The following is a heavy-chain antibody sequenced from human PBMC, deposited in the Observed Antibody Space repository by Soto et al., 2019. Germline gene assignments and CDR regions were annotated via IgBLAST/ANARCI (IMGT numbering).Heavy chain of an antibody. CDR1: GGSISSYF. J-gene: IGHJ4*02. V-gene: IGHV4-59*08. Sequence: SETLSLTCTVSGGSISSYFWSWIRQPPGKGLEWIGYFYYSGSTNYNPSLKSRVTISVDTSKNQFSLKLSSVTPEDTAVYYCARVRFEQQMSHFDYWGQGILVTVSS. D-gene: IGHD6-13*01. CDR3: ARVRFEQQMSHFDY. CDR2: FYYSGST.